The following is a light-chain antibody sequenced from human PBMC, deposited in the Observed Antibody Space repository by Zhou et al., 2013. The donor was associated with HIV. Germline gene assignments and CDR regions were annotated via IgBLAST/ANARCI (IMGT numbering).Light chain of an antibody. CDR3: QQYDNLPLT. CDR2: AAS. Sequence: DIQMTQSPSSLSASVGDRITITCRASQDISNYLAWYQQKPGKVPKLLIYAASTLQSGVPSRFSGSGSGTDFTLTISSLQPEDVATYYCQQYDNLPLTFGGGTKVEIK. CDR1: QDISNY. J-gene: IGKJ4*01. V-gene: IGKV1-27*01.